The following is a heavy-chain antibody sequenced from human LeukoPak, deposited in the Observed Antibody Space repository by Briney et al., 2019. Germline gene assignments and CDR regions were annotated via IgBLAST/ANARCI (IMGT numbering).Heavy chain of an antibody. CDR2: ISWNSGSI. Sequence: PGGSLRLSCAASGFTFDDYAMHWVRQAPGKGLEWVSGISWNSGSIGYADSVKGRFTISRDNAKNSLYLQMNSLRAEDTALYYCAKDRSYGDYSTGTDAFDIWGQGTMVTVSS. J-gene: IGHJ3*02. V-gene: IGHV3-9*01. D-gene: IGHD4-17*01. CDR1: GFTFDDYA. CDR3: AKDRSYGDYSTGTDAFDI.